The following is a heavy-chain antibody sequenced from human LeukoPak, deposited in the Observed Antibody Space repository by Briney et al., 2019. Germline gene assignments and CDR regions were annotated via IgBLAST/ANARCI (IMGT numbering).Heavy chain of an antibody. CDR2: ISGSGGST. V-gene: IGHV3-23*01. CDR3: ARGKGHDTSSTDY. D-gene: IGHD3-10*01. J-gene: IGHJ4*02. CDR1: GFTFSSYA. Sequence: GGSLRLSCAASGFTFSSYAMSWVRQAPGKGLEWVSAISGSGGSTFYADSVKGRFTISRDNSKNTLYLQMNSLRAEDTAVYYCARGKGHDTSSTDYWGQGTLVTVSS.